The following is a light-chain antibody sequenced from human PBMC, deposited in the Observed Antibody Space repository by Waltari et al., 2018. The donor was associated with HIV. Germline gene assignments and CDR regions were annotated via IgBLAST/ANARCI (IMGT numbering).Light chain of an antibody. CDR1: QSIGSW. Sequence: DIQMTQSPSTLSASVGDRVTITCRASQSIGSWLAWYQLKPGKAPKVLIYKASNLESGVPPRFSGSGSGTEFTLTITNLQPEDFATYYCQQSTSYWTFGQGTKVEMK. CDR3: QQSTSYWT. V-gene: IGKV1-5*03. CDR2: KAS. J-gene: IGKJ1*01.